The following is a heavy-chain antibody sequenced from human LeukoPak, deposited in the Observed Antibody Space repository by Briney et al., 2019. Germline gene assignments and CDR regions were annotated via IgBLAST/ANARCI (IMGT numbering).Heavy chain of an antibody. CDR3: AGEYCSGGSCRQGFDY. V-gene: IGHV1-2*02. CDR1: GYTFTGYY. D-gene: IGHD2-15*01. CDR2: INPNSGDT. J-gene: IGHJ4*02. Sequence: ASVKVSCKASGYTFTGYYMHWVRQTPGQGLEWMGWINPNSGDTNHAQNFQGRVTLTRDTSISTAYMELSSLRSDDSAVYYCAGEYCSGGSCRQGFDYWGQGTLVTVSS.